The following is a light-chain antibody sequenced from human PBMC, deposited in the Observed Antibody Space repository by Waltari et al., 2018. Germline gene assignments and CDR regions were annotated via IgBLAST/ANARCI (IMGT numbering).Light chain of an antibody. V-gene: IGKV1-5*03. CDR1: QSITNW. CDR3: QQYNNYVAT. Sequence: DIQMTQSPSTLSASIGDRVTITCRASQSITNWLAWYQQKPGKAPKLVIYKASTLESGVPSRFSGSGSGTEFILTISSLQPDDFATYYCQQYNNYVATFGQGTKVEIK. J-gene: IGKJ1*01. CDR2: KAS.